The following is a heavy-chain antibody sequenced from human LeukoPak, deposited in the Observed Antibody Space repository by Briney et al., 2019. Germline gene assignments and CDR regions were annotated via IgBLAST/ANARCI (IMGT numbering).Heavy chain of an antibody. Sequence: ASVKVSCKASGYTFTSYYMHWVRQAPGQGLEWMGIINPSGGSTSYAQKFQGRVTMTRDTSTSTVYMELNSLRSEDTAVYYCARVSAGYNFDYWGQGTLVTVSS. CDR3: ARVSAGYNFDY. J-gene: IGHJ4*02. CDR2: INPSGGST. D-gene: IGHD5-18*01. V-gene: IGHV1-46*01. CDR1: GYTFTSYY.